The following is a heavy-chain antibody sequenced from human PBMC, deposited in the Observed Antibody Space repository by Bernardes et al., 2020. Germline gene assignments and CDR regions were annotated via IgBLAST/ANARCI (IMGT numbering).Heavy chain of an antibody. CDR3: ARGPFLDAFDI. V-gene: IGHV4-34*01. CDR1: GGSFSGYY. CDR2: INHSGST. J-gene: IGHJ3*02. Sequence: SETLSLTCAVYGGSFSGYYWSWIRQPPGKGLEWIGEINHSGSTNYNPSLKSRVTISVDTSKNQFSLKLSSVTAADTAVYYCARGPFLDAFDIWGQATMVTVSS.